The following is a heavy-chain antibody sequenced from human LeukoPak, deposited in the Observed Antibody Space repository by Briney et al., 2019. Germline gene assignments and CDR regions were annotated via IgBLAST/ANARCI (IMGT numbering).Heavy chain of an antibody. CDR1: GFTFSSYS. Sequence: GGSLRLSCAASGFTFSSYSMHWVRQAPGKGLEWVAVTSSDGRTKYYADSVGGRLTISRDNSKNTLYLQMNSLRADDTGVYYCARDAFDIWGQGTMVTVSS. J-gene: IGHJ3*02. CDR2: TSSDGRTK. CDR3: ARDAFDI. V-gene: IGHV3-30*04.